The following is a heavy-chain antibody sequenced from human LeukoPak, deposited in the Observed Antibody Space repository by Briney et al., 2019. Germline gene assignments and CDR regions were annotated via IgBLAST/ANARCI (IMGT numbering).Heavy chain of an antibody. J-gene: IGHJ4*02. V-gene: IGHV3-30*14. CDR3: ARANYYDSRDYFDY. CDR2: VSYDGSNK. D-gene: IGHD3-22*01. CDR1: GFTFSSYA. Sequence: PGGSLRLSCAASGFTFSSYAMYWVRQAPGKGLEWVAGVSYDGSNKNYADSVKGRFTISRDNSKNTLYLQMNSLRAEDTAVYYCARANYYDSRDYFDYWGQGTLVTVSS.